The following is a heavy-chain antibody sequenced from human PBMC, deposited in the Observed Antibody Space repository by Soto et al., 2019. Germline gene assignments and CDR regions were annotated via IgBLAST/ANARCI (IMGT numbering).Heavy chain of an antibody. CDR2: ISSSSSYI. Sequence: PGGSLRLSCAASGFTFSSYSMNWVRQAPGKGLEWVSSISSSSSYIYYADSVKGRFTISKDNSKNTLFLQMNTLRAEDTAVYYCARGAVAAGDFDYWGQGTLVTVSS. CDR1: GFTFSSYS. J-gene: IGHJ4*02. V-gene: IGHV3-21*01. D-gene: IGHD2-15*01. CDR3: ARGAVAAGDFDY.